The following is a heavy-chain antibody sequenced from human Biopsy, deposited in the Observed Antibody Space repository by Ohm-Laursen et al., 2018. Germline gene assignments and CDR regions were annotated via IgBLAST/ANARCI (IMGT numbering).Heavy chain of an antibody. J-gene: IGHJ4*02. V-gene: IGHV4-34*01. CDR3: ARARAYSDFWGGPKDY. CDR2: INHTGST. Sequence: TLSLTCAVSSGSISGNYWGWIRQPPGKGLEWMGEINHTGSTKYNPSLMSRVTISIDTSNSQFSLKLTSVTAADTVVYFCARARAYSDFWGGPKDYWGQGILVTVSS. CDR1: SGSISGNY. D-gene: IGHD3-3*01.